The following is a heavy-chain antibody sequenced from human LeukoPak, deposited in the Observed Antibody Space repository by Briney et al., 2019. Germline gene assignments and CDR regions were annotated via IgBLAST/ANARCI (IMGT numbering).Heavy chain of an antibody. D-gene: IGHD1-7*01. V-gene: IGHV4-34*01. J-gene: IGHJ5*02. CDR1: GGSFSGYY. CDR3: ASSNWYYGYWFDP. Sequence: PPETLSLTCAVYGGSFSGYYWSWIRQPPGKGLEWIGEINHSGSTNYNPSLKSRVTISVDKSKNQFSLKLSSVTAADTAVYYCASSNWYYGYWFDPWGQGTLVTVSS. CDR2: INHSGST.